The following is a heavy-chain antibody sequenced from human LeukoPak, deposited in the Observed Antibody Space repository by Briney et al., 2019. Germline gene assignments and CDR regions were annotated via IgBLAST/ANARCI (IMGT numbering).Heavy chain of an antibody. Sequence: ASVKVSCKASGYTFTSYGISWVRQAPGQGLEWMGWISAYNGNTNYAQKLQGRVTVTTDTSTSTAYMELRSLRSDDTAVYYCARALIVVASAHGAFDIWGQGTMVTVSS. CDR3: ARALIVVASAHGAFDI. V-gene: IGHV1-18*01. J-gene: IGHJ3*02. CDR2: ISAYNGNT. CDR1: GYTFTSYG. D-gene: IGHD3-22*01.